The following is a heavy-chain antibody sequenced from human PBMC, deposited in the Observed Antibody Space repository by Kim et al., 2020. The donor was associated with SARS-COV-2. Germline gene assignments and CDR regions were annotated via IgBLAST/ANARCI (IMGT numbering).Heavy chain of an antibody. Sequence: GGSLRLSCAASGFTFSSYAMNWVRQAPGKGLGWVSSISGSGVPTHYSDSVKGRFTISRDNSKNTLYLQLNSLRAEDTAVYYCARARTFYSYYDMDVWGQGTTVTVSS. J-gene: IGHJ6*02. D-gene: IGHD5-12*01. CDR3: ARARTFYSYYDMDV. V-gene: IGHV3-23*01. CDR1: GFTFSSYA. CDR2: ISGSGVPT.